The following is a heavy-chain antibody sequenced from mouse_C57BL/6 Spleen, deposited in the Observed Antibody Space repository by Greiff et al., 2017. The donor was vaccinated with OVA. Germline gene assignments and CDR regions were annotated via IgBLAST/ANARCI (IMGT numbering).Heavy chain of an antibody. CDR1: GYTFTDYN. CDR3: ARDYYGSSYVRCAY. CDR2: INPNNGGT. Sequence: VQLQQSGPELVKPGASVKIPCKASGYTFTDYNMDWVKQSHGKSLEWIGDINPNNGGTIYNQKFKGKATLTVDKSSSTAYMELRSLTSEDTAVDYCARDYYGSSYVRCAYWGQGTLVTVSA. V-gene: IGHV1-18*01. D-gene: IGHD1-1*01. J-gene: IGHJ3*01.